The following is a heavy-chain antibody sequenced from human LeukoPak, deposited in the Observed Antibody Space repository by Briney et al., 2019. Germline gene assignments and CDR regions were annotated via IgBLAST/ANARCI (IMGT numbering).Heavy chain of an antibody. J-gene: IGHJ4*02. CDR1: AGSISSYY. D-gene: IGHD3-10*01. Sequence: PSETLSLTCTVSAGSISSYYWSWIRQPPGKGLEWIGYIYYSGSTNYNPSLKSRVTISVDTSKNQFSLKLSSVTAADTAVYYCARDHYGSGSLYPYWGQGTLVTVSS. V-gene: IGHV4-59*01. CDR3: ARDHYGSGSLYPY. CDR2: IYYSGST.